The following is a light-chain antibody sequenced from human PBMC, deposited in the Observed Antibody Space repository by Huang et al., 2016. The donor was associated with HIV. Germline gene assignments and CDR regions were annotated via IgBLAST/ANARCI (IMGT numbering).Light chain of an antibody. CDR1: QIVSSH. J-gene: IGKJ3*01. V-gene: IGKV3-15*01. CDR3: QQYNDFRST. CDR2: AAS. Sequence: ETVMTQSPVTLSVSPGDRASLSCRSSQIVSSHLAWYQQNPGQAPRLLIYAASTMATGVPARFSGSGAGTEFTLTISTLQSEDSAVYYCQQYNDFRSTFGPGTRVEIK.